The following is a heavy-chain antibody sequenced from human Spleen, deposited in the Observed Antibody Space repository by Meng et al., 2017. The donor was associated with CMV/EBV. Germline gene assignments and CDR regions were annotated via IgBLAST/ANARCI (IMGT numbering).Heavy chain of an antibody. D-gene: IGHD2-2*01. V-gene: IGHV1-2*02. CDR2: INPNSGGT. CDR1: GYTFSDYQ. CDR3: ARRLDCSSASCYSYYFDY. J-gene: IGHJ4*02. Sequence: ASVKVSCKASGYTFSDYQMHWVRQAPGQGLEWMGWINPNSGGTNYAQKFQGRVTMTRDTSITTAYMELSRLRSDDTAVYYCARRLDCSSASCYSYYFDYWGQGSLVTVSS.